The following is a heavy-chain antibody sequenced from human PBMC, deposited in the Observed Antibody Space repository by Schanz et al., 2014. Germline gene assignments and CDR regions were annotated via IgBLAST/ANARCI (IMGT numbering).Heavy chain of an antibody. V-gene: IGHV3-11*06. CDR1: GFTFSDYY. CDR2: ISGTTTYT. Sequence: QVQLVESGGGLVKPGGSLRLSCAASGFTFSDYYMSWIRQAPGKGLEWVSYISGTTTYTNYADSVKGRFTISRDNAKNALYLHMNTLGAEDAAVYYGARDGDRFYHNDYMDVCGKGTTVTVSS. D-gene: IGHD4-17*01. CDR3: ARDGDRFYHNDYMDV. J-gene: IGHJ6*03.